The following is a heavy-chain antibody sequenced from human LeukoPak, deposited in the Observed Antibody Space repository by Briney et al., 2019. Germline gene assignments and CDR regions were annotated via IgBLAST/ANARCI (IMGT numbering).Heavy chain of an antibody. V-gene: IGHV3-23*01. CDR1: GFTFSSYA. J-gene: IGHJ4*02. CDR2: ISGSGGST. Sequence: GGSMRLSCAASGFTFSSYAMSWVRQAPGKGLEWVSAISGSGGSTYYADSVKGRFTISRDNSKNTLYLQMNSLRAEDTAVYYCAKDVGIAVAGSISDWGQGTLVTVSS. CDR3: AKDVGIAVAGSISD. D-gene: IGHD6-19*01.